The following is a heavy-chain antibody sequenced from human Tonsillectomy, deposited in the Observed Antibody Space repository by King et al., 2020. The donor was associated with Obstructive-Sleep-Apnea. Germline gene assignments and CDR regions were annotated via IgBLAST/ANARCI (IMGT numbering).Heavy chain of an antibody. CDR1: GFTFRSYA. J-gene: IGHJ4*02. CDR3: ARDSYRIPLTRLLPDY. D-gene: IGHD3-9*01. V-gene: IGHV3-30*04. Sequence: VQLVESGGGVVQPGRSLRLSWAASGFTFRSYAMHWVRQAPGQGLEWVAVISSDGSNKYYADSVKGRFTLSRDNSKKTLYVQMNSLRVEDTALYYCARDSYRIPLTRLLPDYWGQGTLVTVSS. CDR2: ISSDGSNK.